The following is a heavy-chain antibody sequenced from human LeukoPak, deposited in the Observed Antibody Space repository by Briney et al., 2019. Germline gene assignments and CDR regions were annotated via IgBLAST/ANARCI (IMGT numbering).Heavy chain of an antibody. J-gene: IGHJ4*02. V-gene: IGHV4-59*10. CDR2: IFATGDT. CDR3: ASGGMAGRWPLNY. D-gene: IGHD6-19*01. Sequence: PSETLSLTCAVFGDSMRKWCWSWIRQPAGKGLEWIGRIFATGDTNYNPSLKSRVAMSVDTSKNYFSLNLTSVTAADTAVYYCASGGMAGRWPLNYWGRGTLVTVSS. CDR1: GDSMRKWC.